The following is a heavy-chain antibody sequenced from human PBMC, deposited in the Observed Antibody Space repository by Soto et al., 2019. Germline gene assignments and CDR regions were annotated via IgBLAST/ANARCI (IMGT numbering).Heavy chain of an antibody. V-gene: IGHV3-23*01. CDR2: ISGSGGST. J-gene: IGHJ4*02. D-gene: IGHD6-19*01. CDR3: AKEPIEAVAGTGDY. CDR1: GFTFSSYA. Sequence: GGSLRLSCAASGFTFSSYAMSWVRQAPGKGLEWVSAISGSGGSTYYADSVKGRFTISRDNSKNTLHLQMNSLRAEDTAVYYCAKEPIEAVAGTGDYWGQGTLVTVSS.